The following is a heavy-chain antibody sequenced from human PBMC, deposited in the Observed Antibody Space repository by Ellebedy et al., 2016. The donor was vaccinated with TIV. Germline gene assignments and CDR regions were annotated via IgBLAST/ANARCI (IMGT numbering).Heavy chain of an antibody. D-gene: IGHD2-2*01. CDR2: MNPNSGNT. V-gene: IGHV1-8*01. J-gene: IGHJ6*03. CDR3: ARRGPANYYYYMDV. CDR1: GYTFTSYD. Sequence: ASVKVSXXASGYTFTSYDINWVRQATGQGLEWMGWMNPNSGNTGYAQKFQGRVTMTRNTSISTAYMELSSLRSEDAAVYYCARRGPANYYYYMDVWGKGTTVTVSS.